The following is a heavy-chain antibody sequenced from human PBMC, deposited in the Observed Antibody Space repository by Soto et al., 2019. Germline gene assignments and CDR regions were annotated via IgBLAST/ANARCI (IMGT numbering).Heavy chain of an antibody. Sequence: QVQLQESGPGLVKPSGTLSLTCVVSGGSISSSNWWSWVRQPPGKGLEWIGEIYHSGTTNYSPSLKSRLIISADMSKNDFSLTLTPVTAADTAVYYCVFPATADFDYWGQGTPVTVSS. CDR1: GGSISSSNW. J-gene: IGHJ4*02. D-gene: IGHD6-13*01. CDR3: VFPATADFDY. CDR2: IYHSGTT. V-gene: IGHV4-4*02.